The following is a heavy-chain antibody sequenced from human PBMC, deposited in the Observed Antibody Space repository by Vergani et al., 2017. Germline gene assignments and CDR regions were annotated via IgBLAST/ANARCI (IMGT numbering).Heavy chain of an antibody. D-gene: IGHD3-10*01. CDR2: IIPIFGTA. CDR1: GGTFSSYA. Sequence: QVQLVQSGAEVKKPGSSVKVSCKASGGTFSSYAISWVRQAPGQGLEWMGRIIPIFGTANYAQKFQGRVTITADESTSTAYMELSSRRLEDTAVYYCAGRAGGSGIRPRSDYYYGMDVWGQGTTVTVSS. V-gene: IGHV1-69*18. J-gene: IGHJ6*02. CDR3: AGRAGGSGIRPRSDYYYGMDV.